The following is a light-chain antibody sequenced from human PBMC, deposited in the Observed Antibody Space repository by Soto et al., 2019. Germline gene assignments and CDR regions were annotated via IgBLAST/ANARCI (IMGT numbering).Light chain of an antibody. V-gene: IGLV1-40*01. CDR1: SSNIGAGYE. J-gene: IGLJ3*02. CDR3: QSYDSSLSAWV. Sequence: QLVLTQPPSVSGAPGQRVTISCTGSSSNIGAGYEVHWYQQLPGTAPKLLIYANSNRPSGVPDRFSGSKSGTSASLAITGLQAEDEADYYCQSYDSSLSAWVFGGGTKLTVL. CDR2: ANS.